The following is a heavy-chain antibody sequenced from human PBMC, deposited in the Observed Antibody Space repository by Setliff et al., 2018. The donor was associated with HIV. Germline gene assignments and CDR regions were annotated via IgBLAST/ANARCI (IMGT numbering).Heavy chain of an antibody. Sequence: ASVKVSCKASGYTFTSYDISWVRQAPGQGLEWMGWITPYNGHTNYTQKLQGRVTMTRDTSTSTVYMELSGLRSEDTAVYYCARVPYSSGYWGQGTLVTVSS. J-gene: IGHJ4*02. CDR3: ARVPYSSGY. D-gene: IGHD6-19*01. CDR2: ITPYNGHT. CDR1: GYTFTSYD. V-gene: IGHV1-18*01.